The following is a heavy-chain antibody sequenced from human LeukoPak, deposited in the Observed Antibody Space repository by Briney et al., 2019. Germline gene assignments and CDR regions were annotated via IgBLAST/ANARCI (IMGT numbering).Heavy chain of an antibody. CDR2: TNPNDGSV. J-gene: IGHJ6*02. CDR3: ARGNYYGMDV. V-gene: IGHV1-46*02. Sequence: VSVKVSCKASGYSFNVFYIHWLRQAPGQGLEWMGVTNPNDGSVSYAQKFQDRVTLTRDTSTSTVYMELSSLMSEDTAVYYCARGNYYGMDVWGHGTTVTVSS. CDR1: GYSFNVFY.